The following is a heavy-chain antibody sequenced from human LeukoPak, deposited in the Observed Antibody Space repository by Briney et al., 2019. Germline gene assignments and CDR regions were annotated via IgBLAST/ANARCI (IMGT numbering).Heavy chain of an antibody. CDR2: INPNSGGT. V-gene: IGHV1-2*02. J-gene: IGHJ5*02. D-gene: IGHD3-10*01. CDR1: GYTFTGYY. Sequence: ASVKVSCKASGYTFTGYYMHWVRQAPGQGLEWMGWINPNSGGTNYAQKFQGRVTMTRDTSISTAYMELSSVTAADTAVYYCAREIITMVRGVIWGWFDPWGQGTLVTVSS. CDR3: AREIITMVRGVIWGWFDP.